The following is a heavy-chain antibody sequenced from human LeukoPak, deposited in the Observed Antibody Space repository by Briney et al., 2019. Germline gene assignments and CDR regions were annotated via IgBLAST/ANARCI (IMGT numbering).Heavy chain of an antibody. V-gene: IGHV3-33*01. J-gene: IGHJ4*02. CDR3: ARSYCSSSNCDYYFDY. D-gene: IGHD2-2*01. CDR2: IWYDGSNK. CDR1: GSTISSYG. Sequence: GGSLRLSCAASGSTISSYGMHWVRQAPGKGLEWVAVIWYDGSNKYYADSVKGRFTISRDNSKNTLYLQMNSLSAEDTAVYCCARSYCSSSNCDYYFDYWGQGTLVTVSS.